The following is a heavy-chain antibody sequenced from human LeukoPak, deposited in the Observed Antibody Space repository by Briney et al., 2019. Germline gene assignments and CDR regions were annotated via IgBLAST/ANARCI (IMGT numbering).Heavy chain of an antibody. Sequence: PSETLSLTCTVSGGAISSSNYFWGWIRQPPGKGLEWIGTIYYTGSTNNNPSLKSRVTISVDTSKNQFSLKLSSVTAADTAVYYCARLPEVAHFDHWGQGTLVTVSS. CDR1: GGAISSSNYF. V-gene: IGHV4-39*01. CDR3: ARLPEVAHFDH. CDR2: IYYTGST. D-gene: IGHD2-15*01. J-gene: IGHJ4*02.